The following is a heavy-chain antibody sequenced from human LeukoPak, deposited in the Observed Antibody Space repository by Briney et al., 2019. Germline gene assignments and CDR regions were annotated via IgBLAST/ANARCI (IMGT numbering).Heavy chain of an antibody. J-gene: IGHJ3*01. V-gene: IGHV4-59*12. CDR3: ARELRYDNSDSGAF. CDR2: IYYNGST. Sequence: PSETLSLTCTVSGGSISSYYWSWIRQPPGKGLEWIGYIYYNGSTNYNPSLKSRVTISVDTSKNQFSLKLSSVTAADAAVYYCARELRYDNSDSGAFWGQGTVVTVSS. D-gene: IGHD3-22*01. CDR1: GGSISSYY.